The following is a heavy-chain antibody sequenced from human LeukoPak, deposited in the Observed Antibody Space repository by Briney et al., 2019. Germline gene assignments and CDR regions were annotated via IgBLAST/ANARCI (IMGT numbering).Heavy chain of an antibody. J-gene: IGHJ3*02. CDR2: IYYSGST. V-gene: IGHV4-59*12. CDR1: GGSISSYY. D-gene: IGHD3-22*01. Sequence: SETLSLTCTVSGGSISSYYWSWIRQPPGKGLEWIGYIYYSGSTNYNPSLKSRVTMSVDTSKNQFSLKLSSVTAADTAVYYCARGGAGKWFYAFDIWGQGTMVTVSS. CDR3: ARGGAGKWFYAFDI.